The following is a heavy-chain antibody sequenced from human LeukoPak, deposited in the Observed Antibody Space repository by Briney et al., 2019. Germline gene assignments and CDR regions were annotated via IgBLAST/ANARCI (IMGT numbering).Heavy chain of an antibody. V-gene: IGHV1-2*02. CDR1: GYTFNGYY. CDR3: ARDWGSSGRPDY. D-gene: IGHD3-16*01. CDR2: INPNSGVT. J-gene: IGHJ4*02. Sequence: GASVTVSCKASGYTFNGYYMHWVRQAPGQGLEWMGWINPNSGVTNYAQKFQGRVTMTRDTSISTAYMELSRLTSDDTAVYYCARDWGSSGRPDYWGPGALVTVS.